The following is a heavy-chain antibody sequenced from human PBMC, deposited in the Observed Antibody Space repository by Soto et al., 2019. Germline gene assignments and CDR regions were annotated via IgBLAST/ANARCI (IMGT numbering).Heavy chain of an antibody. CDR2: INPSGGST. V-gene: IGHV1-46*01. Sequence: ASVKGSCKASGYTITSYYMHCGIQATEQGLEWMGIINPSGGSTSYAQKFQGRVTMTRDTSTSTVYMELSSLRSEDTAVYYCARTPPRNAGSCISSSCYSSPAFGYWGQGTLVTGSS. CDR1: GYTITSYY. J-gene: IGHJ4*02. D-gene: IGHD2-2*01. CDR3: ARTPPRNAGSCISSSCYSSPAFGY.